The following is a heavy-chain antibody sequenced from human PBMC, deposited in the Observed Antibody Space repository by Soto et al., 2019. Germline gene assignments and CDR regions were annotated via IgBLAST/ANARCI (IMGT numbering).Heavy chain of an antibody. V-gene: IGHV3-23*01. Sequence: EVQLLESGGGLVQPGGSLRLSCAASGFNFGTYAMSWVRQAAGKGLEWVSTISGSGDSTYYADSVKGRFTISRDNSKITLYLQMNSLRAEDTAVYYCAKDRSVDTRDWFDPWGQGTLVTVSS. D-gene: IGHD5-18*01. J-gene: IGHJ5*02. CDR2: ISGSGDST. CDR3: AKDRSVDTRDWFDP. CDR1: GFNFGTYA.